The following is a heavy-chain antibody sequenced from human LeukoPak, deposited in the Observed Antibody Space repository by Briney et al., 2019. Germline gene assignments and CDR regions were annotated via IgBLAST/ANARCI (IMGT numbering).Heavy chain of an antibody. CDR1: GFTFSSYA. CDR2: ISYDGSNK. Sequence: GGSLRLSCAASGFTFSSYAMHCVRQAPGKGLEWVAVISYDGSNKYYADSVKGRFTISRDNSKDTLYLQMNSLRAEDTAVYYCARDFEAYYDSSGYWSYWGQGTLVTVSS. CDR3: ARDFEAYYDSSGYWSY. V-gene: IGHV3-30-3*01. J-gene: IGHJ4*02. D-gene: IGHD3-22*01.